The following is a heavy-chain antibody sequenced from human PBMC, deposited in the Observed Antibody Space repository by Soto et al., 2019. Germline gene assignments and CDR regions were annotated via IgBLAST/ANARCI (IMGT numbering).Heavy chain of an antibody. CDR2: IGSNGAST. J-gene: IGHJ5*01. CDR3: VRGGVGYAGSSLWFDS. V-gene: IGHV3-64D*06. CDR1: GFTFSQSA. D-gene: IGHD3-16*01. Sequence: GGSLRLSCSASGFTFSQSAMHWVRQAPGKGLEYVAAIGSNGASTFYPGSVKGRFIISRDNSKNPLFLQMDTLRPDDTAVYYCVRGGVGYAGSSLWFDSWGQGTLVTVSS.